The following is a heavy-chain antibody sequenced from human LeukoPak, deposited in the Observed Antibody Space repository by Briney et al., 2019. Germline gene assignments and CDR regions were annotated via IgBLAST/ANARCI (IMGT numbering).Heavy chain of an antibody. V-gene: IGHV4-34*01. D-gene: IGHD3-16*02. CDR3: ARAPGWYRTLFDY. J-gene: IGHJ4*02. CDR1: GGSFSGYY. Sequence: PSETLSLTCAVYGGSFSGYYWSWIRQPPGKGLEWIGEINHSGSTNYNPSLKSRVTISVDTSKNQFSLKLSSVTAADTAVYYCARAPGWYRTLFDYWGQGTLVTVSS. CDR2: INHSGST.